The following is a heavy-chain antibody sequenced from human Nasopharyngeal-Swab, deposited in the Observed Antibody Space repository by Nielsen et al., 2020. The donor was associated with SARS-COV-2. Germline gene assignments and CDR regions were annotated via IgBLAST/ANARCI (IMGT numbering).Heavy chain of an antibody. V-gene: IGHV4-61*02. CDR2: IYTSGST. Sequence: SETLSLTCTVSGGSISSGSYYWSWIRQPAGKGLEWIGRIYTSGSTNYNPSLKSRVTISVDTSKNQFSLKLSSVTAADTAVYYCARRELQYDFWSGYYRWGQGTLVTVSS. CDR3: ARRELQYDFWSGYYR. CDR1: GGSISSGSYY. J-gene: IGHJ5*02. D-gene: IGHD3-3*01.